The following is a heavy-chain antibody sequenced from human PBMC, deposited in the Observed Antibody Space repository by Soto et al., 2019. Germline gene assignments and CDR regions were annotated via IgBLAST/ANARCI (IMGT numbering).Heavy chain of an antibody. V-gene: IGHV3-23*01. J-gene: IGHJ6*02. D-gene: IGHD1-26*01. Sequence: LRLSCAASGFTFSSYAMSWVRQAPGKGLEWVSTISGSGGNAYYADSVKGRFSISRDNSKNTLRLQMNSLRADDTAVYYCAKDGASGSYPPYYYFGMDVWGQGTTVTVSS. CDR2: ISGSGGNA. CDR3: AKDGASGSYPPYYYFGMDV. CDR1: GFTFSSYA.